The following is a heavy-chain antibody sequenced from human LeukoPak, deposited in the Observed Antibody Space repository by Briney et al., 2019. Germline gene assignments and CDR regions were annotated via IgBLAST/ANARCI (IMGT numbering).Heavy chain of an antibody. J-gene: IGHJ3*02. Sequence: SETLSLTCTVSGASLSSNHYWGWIRQPPGMGLEWFGSIHYRINTYYKPSLTSRPTIAVHTSKNHISLKLNSVTAADTAIHFCARLIRTGGGQGAFDIWGQGTMVTVSS. D-gene: IGHD2-8*02. CDR1: GASLSSNHY. CDR3: ARLIRTGGGQGAFDI. CDR2: IHYRINT. V-gene: IGHV4-38-2*02.